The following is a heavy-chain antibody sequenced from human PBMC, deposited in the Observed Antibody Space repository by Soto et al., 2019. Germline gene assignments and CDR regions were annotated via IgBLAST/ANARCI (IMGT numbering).Heavy chain of an antibody. CDR2: ISYDGSNK. Sequence: QVQLVESGGGVVQPGRSLRLSCAASGFTFSSYGMHWVRQAPGKGLEWVAVISYDGSNKYYADSVKGRFTISRDNSKKTLYLQMKSLRAEDTAVYYCFLRGWYFDLWGRGTLVTVSS. CDR1: GFTFSSYG. CDR3: FLRGWYFDL. J-gene: IGHJ2*01. V-gene: IGHV3-30*03.